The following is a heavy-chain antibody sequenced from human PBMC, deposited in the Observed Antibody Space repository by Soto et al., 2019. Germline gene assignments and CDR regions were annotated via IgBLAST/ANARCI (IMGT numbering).Heavy chain of an antibody. J-gene: IGHJ6*02. CDR3: ARDRADYDFWSGSYGMDV. V-gene: IGHV4-4*07. CDR2: IYTSGST. CDR1: DGYISSYY. D-gene: IGHD3-3*01. Sequence: PLVTQPLLCSVSDGYISSYYWSWIRQHAGKGLEWIGRIYTSGSTNYNPSLKSRVTMSVDTSKNQFSLKLSSVTAADTAVYYCARDRADYDFWSGSYGMDVWGQGTTVTVSS.